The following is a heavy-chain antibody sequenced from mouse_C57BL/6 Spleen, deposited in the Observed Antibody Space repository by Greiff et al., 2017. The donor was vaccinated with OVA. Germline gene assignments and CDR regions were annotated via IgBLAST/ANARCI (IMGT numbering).Heavy chain of an antibody. CDR3: ARSQCYYGSSYYFDY. D-gene: IGHD1-1*01. CDR2: IYPRSGNT. CDR1: GYTFTSYG. V-gene: IGHV1-81*01. Sequence: QVQLQQSGAELARPGASVKLSCKASGYTFTSYGISWVKQRTGQGLEWIGEIYPRSGNTYYNEKFKGKATLTADKSSSTAYMELRSLTSEDSAVYFCARSQCYYGSSYYFDYWGQGTTLTVSS. J-gene: IGHJ2*01.